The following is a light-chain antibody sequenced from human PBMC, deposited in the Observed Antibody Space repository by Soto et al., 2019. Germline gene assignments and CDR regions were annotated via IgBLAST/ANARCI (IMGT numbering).Light chain of an antibody. J-gene: IGKJ2*01. CDR2: GAP. V-gene: IGKV3-15*01. CDR3: HHYENWPYT. CDR1: QSVGRN. Sequence: EIVMTQSPVTLSVSLGERATLSCRASQSVGRNLAWYQQKPGQAPRLLIFGAPTRTTDIPARFSGSGSGTEFTLTISSLQSEDLAVYYFHHYENWPYTFGQGTKVEIK.